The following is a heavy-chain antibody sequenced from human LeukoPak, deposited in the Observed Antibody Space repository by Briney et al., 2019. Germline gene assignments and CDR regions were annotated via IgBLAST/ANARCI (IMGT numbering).Heavy chain of an antibody. CDR3: ARVPSGSYDY. D-gene: IGHD1-26*01. CDR1: GDSITSYH. V-gene: IGHV4-59*12. CDR2: IHYTGTT. Sequence: SETLSLTCTVSGDSITSYHWSWIRQPPGKGPEWIGFIHYTGTTNYNPSLKSRVTISVDTSKNQFSLKLSSVTAADTAVYYCARVPSGSYDYWGQGTLVTVSS. J-gene: IGHJ4*02.